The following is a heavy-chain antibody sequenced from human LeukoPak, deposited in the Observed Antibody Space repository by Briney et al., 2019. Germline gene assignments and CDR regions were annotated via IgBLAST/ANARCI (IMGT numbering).Heavy chain of an antibody. CDR3: ARDLSGIAGYTYGRGIDY. Sequence: GGSLRLSCAASGFTFSDYYMSWIRQAPGKGLEWVSYISSSGSIKNYADSVKGRFSISRDNAETSLYLQMNSLRAEDTAVYYCARDLSGIAGYTYGRGIDYWGQGTLVTVSS. D-gene: IGHD5-18*01. CDR1: GFTFSDYY. V-gene: IGHV3-11*04. J-gene: IGHJ4*02. CDR2: ISSSGSIK.